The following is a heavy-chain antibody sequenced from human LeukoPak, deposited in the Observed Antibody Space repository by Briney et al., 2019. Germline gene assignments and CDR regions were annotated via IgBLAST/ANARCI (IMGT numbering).Heavy chain of an antibody. V-gene: IGHV1-2*02. CDR1: GYTFTGYY. J-gene: IGHJ4*02. D-gene: IGHD3-10*01. CDR3: ARDLRGTYYYGSGALY. Sequence: ASMKVSCKASGYTFTGYYLHWVRQAPGQGLEWMGRINPDTGATNYAQKFQGRVTMTRDTSINTVYMELTSLRSNDTAVYYCARDLRGTYYYGSGALYWGQGTLVTVSS. CDR2: INPDTGAT.